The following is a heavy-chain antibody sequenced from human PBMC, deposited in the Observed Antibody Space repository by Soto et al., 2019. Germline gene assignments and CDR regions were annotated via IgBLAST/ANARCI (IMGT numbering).Heavy chain of an antibody. CDR1: GFTFTSSA. V-gene: IGHV1-58*01. D-gene: IGHD2-2*01. Sequence: ASVKVSCKASGFTFTSSAVQWVRQARGQRLEWIGWIVVGSDNTNYAQKFQEGVTITRDMSTSTAYMELSSLRSEDTAVYYCAALRGHEDCSSTSCPVDAFDIWGQGTMVTVSS. CDR2: IVVGSDNT. CDR3: AALRGHEDCSSTSCPVDAFDI. J-gene: IGHJ3*02.